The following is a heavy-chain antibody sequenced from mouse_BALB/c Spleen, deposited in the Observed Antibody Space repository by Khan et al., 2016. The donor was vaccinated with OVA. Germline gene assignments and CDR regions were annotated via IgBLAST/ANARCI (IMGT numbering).Heavy chain of an antibody. V-gene: IGHV2-4-1*01. CDR2: ICCGGNT. D-gene: IGHD2-14*01. J-gene: IGHJ3*01. CDR1: GFSLTTYG. Sequence: VQLQESGPSLLQPSQSLSITCTVSGFSLTTYGVHWVRQSPGKGLEWLGLICCGGNTYYNTAFISRLSITQDKSKNQDYFQMNSLPADDTAIYYCARASYMYDFTYWGQGTLVTVSA. CDR3: ARASYMYDFTY.